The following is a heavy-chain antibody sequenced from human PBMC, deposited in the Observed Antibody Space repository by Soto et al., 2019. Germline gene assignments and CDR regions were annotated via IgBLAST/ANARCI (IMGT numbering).Heavy chain of an antibody. D-gene: IGHD6-13*01. CDR3: ARGAAAGPYNWFDP. J-gene: IGHJ5*02. V-gene: IGHV4-31*03. CDR2: IYYSGST. CDR1: GGSISSGGYY. Sequence: TLSLTCTVSGGSISSGGYYWSWIRQHPGKGLEWIGYIYYSGSTYYNPSLKSRVTISVDTSKNQFSLKLSSVTAADTAVYYCARGAAAGPYNWFDPWGQGTLVTVSS.